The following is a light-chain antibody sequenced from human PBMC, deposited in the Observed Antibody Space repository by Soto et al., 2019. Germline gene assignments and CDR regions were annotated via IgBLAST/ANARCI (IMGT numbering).Light chain of an antibody. Sequence: EIVLTQSPGTLSLSPGERATLSCRTSQTVSSSFLAWYQQTPGQAPRLLIYDTSTRAIDIPDRFSGSGSGTDFTLTISRLEPEDFAVYYCQQYNNWPPWTFGQGTKVEIK. CDR1: QTVSSSF. V-gene: IGKV3-20*01. J-gene: IGKJ1*01. CDR3: QQYNNWPPWT. CDR2: DTS.